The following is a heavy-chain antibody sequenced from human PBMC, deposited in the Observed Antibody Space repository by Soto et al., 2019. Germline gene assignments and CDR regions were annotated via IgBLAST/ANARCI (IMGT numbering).Heavy chain of an antibody. CDR1: GGSISSYY. CDR2: ISYSGST. D-gene: IGHD6-13*01. CDR3: ARVTYSSSWPHYYYYGMDV. Sequence: QVQLQESGPGLVKPSETLSLTCTVSGGSISSYYWSWIRQPPGKGLEWIGYISYSGSTNYNPSLKSRVTITVDTSKNQFSLKLSSVTAADTAVYYCARVTYSSSWPHYYYYGMDVWGQGTTVTVSS. V-gene: IGHV4-59*01. J-gene: IGHJ6*02.